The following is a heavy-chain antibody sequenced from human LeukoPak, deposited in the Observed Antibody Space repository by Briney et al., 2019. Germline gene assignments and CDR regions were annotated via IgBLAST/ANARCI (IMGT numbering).Heavy chain of an antibody. J-gene: IGHJ5*02. Sequence: KPSETLSLTCTVSGGSISSYYWSWIRQPAGKGLEWIGRIYTSGNTNYNPSLKSRVTISVDKSKNQFSLKLSSVTAADTAVYYCARDLPGRDWFDPWGQGTLVTVSS. CDR3: ARDLPGRDWFDP. V-gene: IGHV4-4*07. D-gene: IGHD1-26*01. CDR1: GGSISSYY. CDR2: IYTSGNT.